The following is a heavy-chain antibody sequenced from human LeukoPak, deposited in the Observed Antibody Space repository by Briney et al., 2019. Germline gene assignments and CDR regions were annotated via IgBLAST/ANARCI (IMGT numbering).Heavy chain of an antibody. CDR1: GGSISSGGYY. J-gene: IGHJ4*02. D-gene: IGHD4-17*01. Sequence: SETLSPTCTVSGGSISSGGYYWSWIRQHPGKGLEWIGYIYYSGSTYYNPSLKSRVTISVDTSKNQFSLKLSSVTAADTAVYYCARRYGASRGPWDYWGQGTLVTVSS. CDR3: ARRYGASRGPWDY. V-gene: IGHV4-31*03. CDR2: IYYSGST.